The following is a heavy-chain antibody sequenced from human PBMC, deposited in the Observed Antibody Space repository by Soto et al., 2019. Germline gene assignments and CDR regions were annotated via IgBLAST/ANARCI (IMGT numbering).Heavy chain of an antibody. CDR3: AKDLDVSRVVGVMLLDS. Sequence: GGSLRLSCAASGFTFSDYAMTWVRQAPGKGLEWVSSITGTGGSRYYADSVKGRFTISRDNSKSTLYLQMNSLRGEDTAVYYCAKDLDVSRVVGVMLLDSWGQGTQVTVSS. J-gene: IGHJ4*02. D-gene: IGHD3-16*01. CDR2: ITGTGGSR. CDR1: GFTFSDYA. V-gene: IGHV3-23*01.